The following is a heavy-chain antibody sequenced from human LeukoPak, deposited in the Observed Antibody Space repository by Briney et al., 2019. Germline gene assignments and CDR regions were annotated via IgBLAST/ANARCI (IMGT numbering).Heavy chain of an antibody. CDR1: GGSISSGSYY. CDR3: AGGYSGYDTFFEY. CDR2: IYTSGST. V-gene: IGHV4-61*02. Sequence: SETPSLTCTVSGGSISSGSYYWSWIRQPAGKGLEWIGRIYTSGSTNYNPSLKSRVTISVDTSKNQFSLKLSSVTAADTAVYYCAGGYSGYDTFFEYWGQGTLVTVSS. D-gene: IGHD5-12*01. J-gene: IGHJ4*02.